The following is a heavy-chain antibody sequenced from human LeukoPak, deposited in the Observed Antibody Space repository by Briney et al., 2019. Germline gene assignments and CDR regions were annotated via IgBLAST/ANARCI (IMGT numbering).Heavy chain of an antibody. V-gene: IGHV3-73*01. CDR3: AKACRYYDICWFDP. Sequence: GGSLRLSCAAAGFTFSGPAMHWVRQASGKGLEWVGRIRSKANNYATAYAASVTGRFTISRDDSKNTAYLQMNSLKTEDTAVYYCAKACRYYDICWFDPWGQGTLVTVSS. CDR2: IRSKANNYAT. CDR1: GFTFSGPA. J-gene: IGHJ5*02. D-gene: IGHD3-9*01.